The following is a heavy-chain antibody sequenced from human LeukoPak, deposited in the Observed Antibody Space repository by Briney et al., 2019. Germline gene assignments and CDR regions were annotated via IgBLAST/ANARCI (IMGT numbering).Heavy chain of an antibody. CDR3: ARGPSITMVRGVFDY. D-gene: IGHD3-10*01. J-gene: IGHJ4*02. CDR1: GFTFSSYG. Sequence: GRSLRLCCAASGFTFSSYGMHWGRQAPGKGLEWVAVIWYDGSNKYYADSVKGRFTISRDNSKNTLYLQMNSLRAEDTAVYYCARGPSITMVRGVFDYWGQGTLVTVSS. CDR2: IWYDGSNK. V-gene: IGHV3-33*01.